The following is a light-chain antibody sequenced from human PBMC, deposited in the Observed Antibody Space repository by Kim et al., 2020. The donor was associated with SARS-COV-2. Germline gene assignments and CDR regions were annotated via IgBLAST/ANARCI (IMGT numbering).Light chain of an antibody. CDR3: QQTYSLPLT. CDR1: QSITND. Sequence: ASVGARVNITCRADQSITNDLNWYQQKPGKVPNVLIYSASSLQGGVPSRFSGSGSGTDFTLTISSLQPEDFATYYCQQTYSLPLTFGGGTKVDIK. V-gene: IGKV1-39*01. J-gene: IGKJ4*01. CDR2: SAS.